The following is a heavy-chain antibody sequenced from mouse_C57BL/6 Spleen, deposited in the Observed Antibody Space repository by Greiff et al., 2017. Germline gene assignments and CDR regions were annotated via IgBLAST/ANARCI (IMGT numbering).Heavy chain of an antibody. D-gene: IGHD4-1*01. CDR1: GYTFTDYY. J-gene: IGHJ2*01. Sequence: EVQLQQSGPELVKPGASVKISCKASGYTFTDYYMNWVKQSHGKSLEWIGDINPNNGGTSYNQKFKGKATLTVDKSSSTAYMELRSLTSEDSAVYYCARLANWDPYFDYWGQGTTLTVSS. CDR2: INPNNGGT. V-gene: IGHV1-26*01. CDR3: ARLANWDPYFDY.